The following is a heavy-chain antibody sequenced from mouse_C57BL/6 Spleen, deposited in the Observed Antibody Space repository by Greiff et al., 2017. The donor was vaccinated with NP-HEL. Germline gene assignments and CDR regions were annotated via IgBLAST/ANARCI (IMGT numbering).Heavy chain of an antibody. D-gene: IGHD2-4*01. CDR1: GFTFSDAW. CDR3: TRIYYDYDEGAWFAY. Sequence: EVMLVESGGGLVQPGGSMKLSCAASGFTFSDAWMDWVRQSPEKGLEWVAEIRNKANNHATYYAESVKGRFTISRDDSKSSVYLQMNSLRAEDTGIYYCTRIYYDYDEGAWFAYWGQGTLVTVSA. CDR2: IRNKANNHAT. J-gene: IGHJ3*01. V-gene: IGHV6-6*01.